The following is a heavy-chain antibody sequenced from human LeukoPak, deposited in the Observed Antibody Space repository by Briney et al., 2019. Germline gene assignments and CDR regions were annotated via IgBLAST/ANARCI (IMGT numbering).Heavy chain of an antibody. D-gene: IGHD3-22*01. V-gene: IGHV1-2*02. CDR3: ARGQDYHDSSGYPPTLGDY. Sequence: GASVKVSCKXSGYTFTGYYMHWVRQPPGQGLEWMGWINLNSGGTNYAQKFQGRVTMTRDTSISTAYMELSRLRSDDTAVYYCARGQDYHDSSGYPPTLGDYWGQGTLVTVSS. CDR1: GYTFTGYY. J-gene: IGHJ4*02. CDR2: INLNSGGT.